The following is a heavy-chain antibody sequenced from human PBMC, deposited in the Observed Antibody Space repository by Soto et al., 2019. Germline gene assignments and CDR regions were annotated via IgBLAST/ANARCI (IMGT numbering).Heavy chain of an antibody. CDR1: GDSVSTSSAA. D-gene: IGHD3-16*01. CDR2: AYYRSKSYN. CDR3: ARERGHFDY. Sequence: SQSLSLTCAISGDSVSTSSAAWNWIRQSPTRGLEWLGRAYYRSKSYNDYAVSVNSRLNINPDTPKNQFSLQLNFVPPEDTAVYYCARERGHFDYWGQGTLVTVSS. J-gene: IGHJ4*02. V-gene: IGHV6-1*01.